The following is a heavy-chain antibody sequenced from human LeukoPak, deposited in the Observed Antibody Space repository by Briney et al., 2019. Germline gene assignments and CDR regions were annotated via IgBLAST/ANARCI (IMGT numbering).Heavy chain of an antibody. J-gene: IGHJ4*02. Sequence: GGSLRLSCAASGFTFGSYAMNWVRQAPGKGLEWVAVISYDGSNKYYADSVKGRYTISRDNSKNTLYLQMNSLRAEDTAVYYCAREQQQSFDYWGQGTLVTVSS. V-gene: IGHV3-30*03. D-gene: IGHD6-13*01. CDR2: ISYDGSNK. CDR1: GFTFGSYA. CDR3: AREQQQSFDY.